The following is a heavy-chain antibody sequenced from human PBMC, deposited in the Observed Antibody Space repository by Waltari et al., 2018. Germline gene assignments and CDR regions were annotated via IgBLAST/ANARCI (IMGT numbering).Heavy chain of an antibody. V-gene: IGHV4-38-2*02. Sequence: HLHESGPGLVKPSETLSLTSIVSGFSISSGYYWGWVRQPPGKGLEWIGSIYHSGNAYYNPSLESRVTISVDPSSNQFSLKVRSVTAADTAVYYCARLDYGDNEPLDYWGQGTLVTVSS. D-gene: IGHD4-17*01. CDR3: ARLDYGDNEPLDY. CDR1: GFSISSGYY. CDR2: IYHSGNA. J-gene: IGHJ4*02.